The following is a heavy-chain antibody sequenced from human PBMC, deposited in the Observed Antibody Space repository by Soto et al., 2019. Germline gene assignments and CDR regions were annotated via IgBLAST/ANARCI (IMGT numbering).Heavy chain of an antibody. V-gene: IGHV4-4*02. CDR1: GASISTNNW. J-gene: IGHJ4*02. CDR3: AVPGAGDFDY. CDR2: VYHSGST. D-gene: IGHD6-13*01. Sequence: SETLSLTCAVSGASISTNNWWSGVRQPPGKGLEWIGEVYHSGSTNCNPSLKSRVTISIDKSKNQFSLRLTSMTAADTAVYYCAVPGAGDFDYWSQGTLVTVSS.